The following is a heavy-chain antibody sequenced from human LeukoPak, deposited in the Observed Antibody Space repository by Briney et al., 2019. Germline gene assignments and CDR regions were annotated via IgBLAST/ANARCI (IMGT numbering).Heavy chain of an antibody. D-gene: IGHD6-13*01. CDR1: GGTFNSYA. CDR2: IIPIFGTA. V-gene: IGHV1-69*05. CDR3: ATMGGSHSSSWSPNDAFDI. J-gene: IGHJ3*02. Sequence: GASVKVSCKASGGTFNSYAISWVRQAPGQGLEWMGGIIPIFGTANYAQKVQGRVTITTDESTTTAYMELSSLRSEDTAVYYCATMGGSHSSSWSPNDAFDIRGQGTMVTVSS.